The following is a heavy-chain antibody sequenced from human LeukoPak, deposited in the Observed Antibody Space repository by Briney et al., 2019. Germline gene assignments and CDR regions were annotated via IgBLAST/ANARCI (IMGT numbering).Heavy chain of an antibody. D-gene: IGHD3-22*01. CDR1: GGSFSGYY. CDR2: INHSGST. CDR3: ASTITMIVVGQYNWFDP. J-gene: IGHJ5*02. Sequence: PSETLSLACAVYGGSFSGYYWSWIRQPPGKGLEWIGEINHSGSTNYNPSLKSRVTISVDTSKNQFSLKLSSVTAADTAVYYCASTITMIVVGQYNWFDPWGQGTLVTVSS. V-gene: IGHV4-34*01.